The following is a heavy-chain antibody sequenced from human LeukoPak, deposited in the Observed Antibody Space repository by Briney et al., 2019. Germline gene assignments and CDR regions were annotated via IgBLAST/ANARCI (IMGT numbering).Heavy chain of an antibody. Sequence: GGSLRLSCAASGFTFDDYAMHWVRQAPGKGLEWVSGISWNSGSIGYADSVKGRFTISRDNAKNSLYLQMNSLRAEDTALYYCAESHKGDPRPAFDIWGQGTMVTVSS. D-gene: IGHD1-26*01. CDR3: AESHKGDPRPAFDI. CDR2: ISWNSGSI. J-gene: IGHJ3*02. CDR1: GFTFDDYA. V-gene: IGHV3-9*01.